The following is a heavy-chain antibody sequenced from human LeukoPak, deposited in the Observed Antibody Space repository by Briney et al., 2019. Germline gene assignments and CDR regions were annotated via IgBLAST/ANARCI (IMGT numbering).Heavy chain of an antibody. V-gene: IGHV4-61*02. J-gene: IGHJ6*02. CDR3: ARDSGSYSYYYYGMDV. D-gene: IGHD1-26*01. CDR2: IYTSGST. CDR1: GGSISSGSYY. Sequence: SSDTLSLTCTVSGGSISSGSYYWSWIRQPAGKGLEWIGRIYTSGSTNYNPSLKSRVTISVDTSKNQFSLKLSSVTAADTAVYYCARDSGSYSYYYYGMDVWGQGTTVTVSS.